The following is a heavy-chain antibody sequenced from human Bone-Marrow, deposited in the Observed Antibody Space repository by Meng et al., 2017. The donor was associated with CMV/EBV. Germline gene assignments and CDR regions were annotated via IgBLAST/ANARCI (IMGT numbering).Heavy chain of an antibody. CDR2: IKQDGSEK. Sequence: GGSLRLSCAASGFTFRTYWMSWVRQAPGKGLEWVANIKQDGSEKYYVDSVKGRFTVSRDNAKNSLYFQMNSLRAEDTAVYYCARGPPRYIWGTYGMDVWGQGTTVPVSS. CDR3: ARGPPRYIWGTYGMDV. V-gene: IGHV3-7*01. CDR1: GFTFRTYW. D-gene: IGHD3-16*01. J-gene: IGHJ6*02.